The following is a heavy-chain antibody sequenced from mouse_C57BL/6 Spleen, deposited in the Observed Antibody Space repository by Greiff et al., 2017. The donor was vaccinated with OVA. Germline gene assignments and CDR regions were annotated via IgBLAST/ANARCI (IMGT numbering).Heavy chain of an antibody. CDR1: GYTFTSYW. D-gene: IGHD2-12*01. J-gene: IGHJ2*01. CDR3: AIVYDGYYFDL. CDR2: IHPSDSDT. V-gene: IGHV1-74*01. Sequence: QVQLKQPGAELVKPGASVKVSCKASGYTFTSYWMHWVKQRPGQGLEWIGRIHPSDSDTNYNQKFKGKATLTVDKSSSTAYMQLSSLTSEDSAVYFCAIVYDGYYFDLWGQGTTLTVSS.